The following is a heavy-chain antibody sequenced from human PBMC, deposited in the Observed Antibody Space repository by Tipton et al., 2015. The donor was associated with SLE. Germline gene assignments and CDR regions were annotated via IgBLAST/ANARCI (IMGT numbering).Heavy chain of an antibody. CDR1: GGSISSYY. D-gene: IGHD2-2*02. V-gene: IGHV4-59*01. Sequence: TLSLTCTVSGGSISSYYWSWIRQPPGKRLEWIGYIYYSGSTIYNPSLKSRVTISIDTSKNQFSLKLSSVTAADTAVYYCARLIDCSSTSCFTGNWFDPWGQGTLVTVSS. CDR2: IYYSGST. CDR3: ARLIDCSSTSCFTGNWFDP. J-gene: IGHJ5*02.